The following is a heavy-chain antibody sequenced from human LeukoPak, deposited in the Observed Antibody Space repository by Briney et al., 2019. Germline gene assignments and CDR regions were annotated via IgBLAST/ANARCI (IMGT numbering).Heavy chain of an antibody. CDR3: ARGRTGWLSNYYYYYMDV. Sequence: GASVKVSCKASGYTFTGYYMHWVRQAPGQGLEWMGWMNPNSGNTGYAQKFQGRVTMTRNTSISTAYMELSSLRSEDTAVYYCARGRTGWLSNYYYYYMDVWGKGTTVTISS. V-gene: IGHV1-8*02. D-gene: IGHD3-9*01. CDR2: MNPNSGNT. CDR1: GYTFTGYY. J-gene: IGHJ6*03.